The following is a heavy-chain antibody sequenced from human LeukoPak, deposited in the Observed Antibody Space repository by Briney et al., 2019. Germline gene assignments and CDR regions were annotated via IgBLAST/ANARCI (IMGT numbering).Heavy chain of an antibody. V-gene: IGHV3-21*01. CDR1: GFTFSSYS. Sequence: GGSLRLSCAASGFTFSSYSMNWVRQAPGKGLEWVSSISSSSSYIYYADSVKGRFTISRDNAKNSLYLQMNSLRAEDTAVYYCARDVFRYYDSSGYSLLFDYWGQGTLVTVSS. D-gene: IGHD3-22*01. CDR2: ISSSSSYI. J-gene: IGHJ4*02. CDR3: ARDVFRYYDSSGYSLLFDY.